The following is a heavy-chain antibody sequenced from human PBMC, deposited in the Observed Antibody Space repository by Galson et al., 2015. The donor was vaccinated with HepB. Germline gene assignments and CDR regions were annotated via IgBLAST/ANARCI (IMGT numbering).Heavy chain of an antibody. Sequence: SVKVSCKASGGTFSSYAISWVRQAPGQGLEWMGGIIPIFGTANYAQKFQGRVTITADESTSTAYMELSSLRSEDAAVYYCATWASSGYGRVDYYYYGMDVWGQGTTVTVSS. CDR1: GGTFSSYA. V-gene: IGHV1-69*13. J-gene: IGHJ6*02. CDR3: ATWASSGYGRVDYYYYGMDV. D-gene: IGHD5-12*01. CDR2: IIPIFGTA.